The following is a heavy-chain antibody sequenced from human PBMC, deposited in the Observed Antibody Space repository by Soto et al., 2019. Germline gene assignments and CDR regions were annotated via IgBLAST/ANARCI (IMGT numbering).Heavy chain of an antibody. V-gene: IGHV3-30-3*01. CDR2: ISYDGSNK. CDR3: ARDPSYYDFWSGYYLFDY. D-gene: IGHD3-3*01. Sequence: ESGGGVVQPGRSLRLSCAASGFTFSSYAMHWVRQAPGKGLEWVAVISYDGSNKYYADSVKGRFTISRDNSKNTLYLQMNSLRAEDTAVYYCARDPSYYDFWSGYYLFDYWGQGTLVTVSS. CDR1: GFTFSSYA. J-gene: IGHJ4*02.